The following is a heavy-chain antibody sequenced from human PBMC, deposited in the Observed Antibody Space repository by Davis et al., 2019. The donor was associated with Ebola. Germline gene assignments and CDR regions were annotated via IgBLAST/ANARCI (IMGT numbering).Heavy chain of an antibody. D-gene: IGHD6-19*01. V-gene: IGHV3-11*01. Sequence: GESLKISCAASGFTFSDYYMSWIRQAPGKGLEWVSYISSSSVPIYYADSVKGRFTISRDNSKNTLYLQMNSLRAEDTAVYYCAKDSGSGWDYWGQGTLVTVSS. CDR3: AKDSGSGWDY. CDR1: GFTFSDYY. J-gene: IGHJ4*02. CDR2: ISSSSVPI.